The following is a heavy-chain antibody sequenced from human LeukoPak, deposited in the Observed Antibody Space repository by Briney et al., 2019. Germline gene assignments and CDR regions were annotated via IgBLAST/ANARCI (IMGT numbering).Heavy chain of an antibody. V-gene: IGHV3-9*01. D-gene: IGHD6-13*01. CDR1: GFTFDDYA. Sequence: PGGSLRLSCAASGFTFDDYAMHWVRQAPGKGLEWVSGISWNSGSIGYADSVKGRFTISRDNAKNPLYLQMNSLRAEDTALYYCAKDAAAAATYYFDYWGQGTLVTVSS. J-gene: IGHJ4*02. CDR2: ISWNSGSI. CDR3: AKDAAAAATYYFDY.